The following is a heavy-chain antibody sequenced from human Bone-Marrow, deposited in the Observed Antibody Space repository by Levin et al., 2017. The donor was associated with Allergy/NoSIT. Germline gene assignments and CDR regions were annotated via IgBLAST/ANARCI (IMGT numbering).Heavy chain of an antibody. Sequence: GESLKISCAASGFTFSSSAMSWVRQAPGKGLEWVSDISGRDSSTYYADSVKGRFTVSRDNSKDTLFLQMNSLGVDDTAVYYGARNPSTWLPGWFDPWGQGSLVTVSS. CDR2: ISGRDSST. CDR1: GFTFSSSA. V-gene: IGHV3-23*01. J-gene: IGHJ5*02. CDR3: ARNPSTWLPGWFDP. D-gene: IGHD6-13*01.